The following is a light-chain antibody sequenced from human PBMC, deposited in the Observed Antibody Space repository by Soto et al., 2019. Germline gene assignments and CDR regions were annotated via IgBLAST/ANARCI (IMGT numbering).Light chain of an antibody. CDR1: QTVSSN. Sequence: EVVMTQSPATLSVSPGERVTLSCGASQTVSSNLAWYQQKPGQAPRLLIYGASTRATGIPARFSGSGSGTEFSLTISSLQSEDFAVYYCQQYNNWPPITFGQGTRLEIK. V-gene: IGKV3-15*01. CDR2: GAS. CDR3: QQYNNWPPIT. J-gene: IGKJ5*01.